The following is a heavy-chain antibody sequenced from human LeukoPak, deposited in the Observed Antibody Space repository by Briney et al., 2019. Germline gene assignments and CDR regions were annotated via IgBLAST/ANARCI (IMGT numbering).Heavy chain of an antibody. J-gene: IGHJ4*02. Sequence: SQTLSLTCAVSGGSISSGGYSWSWIRQPPGKGLEWIGYIYHSGSTYYNPSLKSRVTISVDRSKNQFSLKLSSVTAADTAVYYCARGIGVAATPFFDYWGQGTLVTVSS. D-gene: IGHD2-15*01. V-gene: IGHV4-30-2*01. CDR1: GGSISSGGYS. CDR2: IYHSGST. CDR3: ARGIGVAATPFFDY.